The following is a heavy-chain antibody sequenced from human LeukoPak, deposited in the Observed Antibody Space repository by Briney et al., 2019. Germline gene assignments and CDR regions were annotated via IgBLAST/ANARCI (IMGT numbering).Heavy chain of an antibody. D-gene: IGHD3-10*02. CDR1: GFTFSSYS. V-gene: IGHV3-21*01. Sequence: GGSLRLSCAASGFTFSSYSMNWVRQAPGKGLEWVSSISSSSYIYYADSVKGRFTISRDNAKNSLYLQMNSLRDEDTAVYYCARVFVGIRAAFDIWGQGTMVTVSS. CDR3: ARVFVGIRAAFDI. J-gene: IGHJ3*02. CDR2: ISSSSYI.